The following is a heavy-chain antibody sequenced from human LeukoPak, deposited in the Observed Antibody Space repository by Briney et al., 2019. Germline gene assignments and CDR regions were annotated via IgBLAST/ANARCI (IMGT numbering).Heavy chain of an antibody. J-gene: IGHJ3*02. CDR1: GYSISSDYY. CDR2: IYHSGST. CDR3: ARVGASDEEAFDI. V-gene: IGHV4-38-2*01. D-gene: IGHD1-26*01. Sequence: PSETLSLTCGVSGYSISSDYYWGWIRQPPGKGLEWIGSIYHSGSTYYKSSLKSRVTISVDTPKNQISLKLSSVTAADTAVYYCARVGASDEEAFDIWGQGTMVTVSS.